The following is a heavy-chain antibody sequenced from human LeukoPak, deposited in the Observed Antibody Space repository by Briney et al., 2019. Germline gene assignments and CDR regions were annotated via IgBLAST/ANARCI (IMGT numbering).Heavy chain of an antibody. V-gene: IGHV3-15*01. J-gene: IGHJ6*03. Sequence: TGGSLRLSCAASGFTFSNAWMSWVRQAPGKGLEWVGRIKSKTDGGTTDYAAPVKGRFTISRDDSKNTLYLQMNSLKTEDTAVYYCTTDSTAVGLDYYYYMDVWGKGTTVTVSS. D-gene: IGHD5-18*01. CDR3: TTDSTAVGLDYYYYMDV. CDR1: GFTFSNAW. CDR2: IKSKTDGGTT.